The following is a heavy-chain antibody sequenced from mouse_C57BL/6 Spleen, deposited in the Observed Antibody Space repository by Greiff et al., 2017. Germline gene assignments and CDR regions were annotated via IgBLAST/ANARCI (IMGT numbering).Heavy chain of an antibody. CDR1: GYTFTSYW. CDR2: IDPSDSET. V-gene: IGHV1-52*01. CDR3: ARWAGDYYGMDY. J-gene: IGHJ4*01. Sequence: QVHVKQPGAELVRPGSSVKLSCKASGYTFTSYWMHWVKQRPIQGLEWIGNIDPSDSETHYNQKFKDKATLTVDKSSSTAYMQLSSLTSEDSAVYYGARWAGDYYGMDYWGQGTSVTVSS.